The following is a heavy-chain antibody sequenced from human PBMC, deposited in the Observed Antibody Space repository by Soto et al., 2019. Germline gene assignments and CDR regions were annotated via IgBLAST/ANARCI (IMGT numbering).Heavy chain of an antibody. CDR3: ARLCIRYYDFWSGFHPGLFDP. CDR2: IYYSGST. J-gene: IGHJ5*02. V-gene: IGHV4-39*01. Sequence: QLQLQESGPGLVKPSETLSLTCTVSGGSISSSSYYWGWIRQPPGKGLEWIGSIYYSGSTYYNPSLKSRVTISVDTSKNQFSLKLSSVTAADTAVYYCARLCIRYYDFWSGFHPGLFDPWGQGTLVTVSS. CDR1: GGSISSSSYY. D-gene: IGHD3-3*01.